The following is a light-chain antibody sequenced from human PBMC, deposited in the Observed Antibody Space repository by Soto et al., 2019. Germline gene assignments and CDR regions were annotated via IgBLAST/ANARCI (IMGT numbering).Light chain of an antibody. J-gene: IGKJ1*01. Sequence: EIVMPQSPTTLSVTPGERAPLSCRASQSVSSNLAWYQQKPGQAPRLLMYGASTRATGIPARFSGSGSGTEFTLTISSLQSEDFAVYYCQQYNNWPPWTFGQGTKVDI. V-gene: IGKV3-15*01. CDR1: QSVSSN. CDR3: QQYNNWPPWT. CDR2: GAS.